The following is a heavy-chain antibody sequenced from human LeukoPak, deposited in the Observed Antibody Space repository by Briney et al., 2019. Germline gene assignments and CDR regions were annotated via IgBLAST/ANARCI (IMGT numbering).Heavy chain of an antibody. Sequence: GGSLRLSCAASGFTFSNAWMSWVRQAPGKGLEWVGRFKGKTDGGTTDYAAPVKGRFTISRDDSKNTLYLQMNSLKTEDTAVYYCTTERSSTSCCIDYWGQGTLVTVSS. CDR2: FKGKTDGGTT. CDR3: TTERSSTSCCIDY. CDR1: GFTFSNAW. D-gene: IGHD2-2*01. V-gene: IGHV3-15*01. J-gene: IGHJ4*02.